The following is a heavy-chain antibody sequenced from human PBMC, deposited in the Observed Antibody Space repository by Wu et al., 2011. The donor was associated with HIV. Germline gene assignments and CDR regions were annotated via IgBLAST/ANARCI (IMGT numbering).Heavy chain of an antibody. CDR3: VRDPGIAATGMFG. CDR1: GYTFIGFY. D-gene: IGHD6-13*01. Sequence: QVQLVQSGAEVKKPGASVKVSCKASGYTFIGFYIHWVRQAPGQGLEWMGWINPNSGGTNYAQKFQGRATMTRDTSINTAYMDLSSLRSDDTAVYYCVRDPGIAATGMFGWGQGTLVTVSS. J-gene: IGHJ4*02. CDR2: INPNSGGT. V-gene: IGHV1-2*02.